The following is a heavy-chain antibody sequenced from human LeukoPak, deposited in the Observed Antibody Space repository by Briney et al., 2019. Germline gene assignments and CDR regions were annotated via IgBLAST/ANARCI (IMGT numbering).Heavy chain of an antibody. Sequence: ASVKVSCKPSGYTFTSFGISWVRQAPGQGLEWMGWINSNSGATKYAQKFQGRVTMTRDTSISTVYMELSSLRLDDTAVYYCARDGNSVMVELDYWGQGTLVTVSS. CDR1: GYTFTSFG. V-gene: IGHV1-2*02. CDR3: ARDGNSVMVELDY. CDR2: INSNSGAT. D-gene: IGHD2-8*01. J-gene: IGHJ4*02.